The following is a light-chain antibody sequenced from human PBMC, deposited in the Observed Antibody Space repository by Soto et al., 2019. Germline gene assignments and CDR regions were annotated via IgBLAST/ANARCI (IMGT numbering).Light chain of an antibody. J-gene: IGLJ3*02. CDR3: SSYTNSGTRL. V-gene: IGLV2-14*01. Sequence: QSALTQPASVSGSPGQSITISCTGTSSDVGGYNFVSWYQQYPGKAPKLVIYEVSNRPSGISNRFSGSKSANTASLTISGLQTEDEADYYCSSYTNSGTRLFGGGTKVPS. CDR2: EVS. CDR1: SSDVGGYNF.